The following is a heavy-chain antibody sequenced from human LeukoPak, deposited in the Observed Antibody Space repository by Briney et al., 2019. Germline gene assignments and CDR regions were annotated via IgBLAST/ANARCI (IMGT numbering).Heavy chain of an antibody. CDR1: GFTFSSYS. CDR2: ISSSSSYI. V-gene: IGHV3-21*01. CDR3: ASGIAAAGYWVDP. D-gene: IGHD6-13*01. Sequence: GSLRLSCAASGFTFSSYSMNWVRQAPGKGLEWVSSISSSSSYIYYADSVKGRFTISRDNAKNSLYLQMNSLRAEDTAVYYCASGIAAAGYWVDPWGQGTLVTVSS. J-gene: IGHJ5*02.